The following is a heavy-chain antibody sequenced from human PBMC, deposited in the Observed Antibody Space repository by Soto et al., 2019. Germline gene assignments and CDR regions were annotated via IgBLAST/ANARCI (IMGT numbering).Heavy chain of an antibody. CDR1: GGSISSSNW. CDR3: ARVRQLVSYYYGMDA. D-gene: IGHD6-6*01. V-gene: IGHV4-4*02. CDR2: IYHSGST. Sequence: PSETLSLTCAVSGGSISSSNWWSWVRQPPGKGLEWIGEIYHSGSTNYNPSLKSRVTISVDKSKNQFSLKLSSVTAADTAVYYCARVRQLVSYYYGMDAWGQGTTVTVSS. J-gene: IGHJ6*02.